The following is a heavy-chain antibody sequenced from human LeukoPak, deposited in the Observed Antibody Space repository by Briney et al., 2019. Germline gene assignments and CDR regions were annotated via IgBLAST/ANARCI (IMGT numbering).Heavy chain of an antibody. V-gene: IGHV4-61*01. Sequence: PSETLSLTCTVSGGSVSSGTYYWSWIRQPPGKGLEWIGYIYYTGSTDYNPSLKSRLTISVDTSKNQFSLTLSSVTAADTAVYYCARRGGSGRSFDYWGQGTLVTVSS. CDR2: IYYTGST. CDR3: ARRGGSGRSFDY. CDR1: GGSVSSGTYY. J-gene: IGHJ4*02. D-gene: IGHD3-10*01.